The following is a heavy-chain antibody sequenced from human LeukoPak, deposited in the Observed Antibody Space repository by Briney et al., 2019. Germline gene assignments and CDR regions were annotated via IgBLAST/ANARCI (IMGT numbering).Heavy chain of an antibody. J-gene: IGHJ6*02. V-gene: IGHV4-59*01. Sequence: SETLSLTCTVSGGSISSYYWSWIRQPPGKGLEWIGYIYYSGSTNYNPSLKSRVTISVDTSKNQFSLKLSSVTAADTAVCYCAGGGARPGNYYYGMDVWGQGTTVTVSS. CDR1: GGSISSYY. CDR3: AGGGARPGNYYYGMDV. D-gene: IGHD4-17*01. CDR2: IYYSGST.